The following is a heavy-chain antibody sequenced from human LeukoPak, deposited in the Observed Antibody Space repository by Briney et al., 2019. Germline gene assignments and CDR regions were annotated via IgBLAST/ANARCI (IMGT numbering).Heavy chain of an antibody. CDR2: IDWDDDK. D-gene: IGHD2-21*02. CDR3: ARTPYCGGDCYVDY. J-gene: IGHJ4*02. CDR1: GFSLSTSGMR. V-gene: IGHV2-70*04. Sequence: SSPTLVNPTQTLTLTCTFSGFSLSTSGMRVSWIRQPPGKALEWLARIDWDDDKFYSTSLKTRLTISKDTSKNQVVLTMTNMDPVDTATYYCARTPYCGGDCYVDYWGQGTLVTVSS.